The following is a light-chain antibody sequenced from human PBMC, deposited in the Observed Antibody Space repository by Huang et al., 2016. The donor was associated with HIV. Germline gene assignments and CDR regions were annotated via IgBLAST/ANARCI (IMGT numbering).Light chain of an antibody. CDR1: QSVTNY. CDR2: DAS. CDR3: QQRGNWPPVT. J-gene: IGKJ4*01. V-gene: IGKV3-11*01. Sequence: EVVLTQSPATLSLSPGERATLSCRASQSVTNYLAWYQQKPGHPPRLLIYDASNRATGGPARFSGSGSGTDFTLTISSLEPEDFAVYYCQQRGNWPPVTFGGGTKVEIK.